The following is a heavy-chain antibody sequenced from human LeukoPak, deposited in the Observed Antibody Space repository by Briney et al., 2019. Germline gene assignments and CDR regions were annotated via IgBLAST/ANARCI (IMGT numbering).Heavy chain of an antibody. CDR3: ARGGLSIMGY. D-gene: IGHD2/OR15-2a*01. V-gene: IGHV3-48*01. CDR1: GITFSSYS. Sequence: GGPLRLSCGASGITFSSYSMNRVRQAPGKGLEWVSYISSSGSTKYYADSVKGRFTISRDNARNSLYLQMNSLRAEDTAVYFCARGGLSIMGYWGQGTLVTVSS. J-gene: IGHJ4*02. CDR2: ISSSGSTK.